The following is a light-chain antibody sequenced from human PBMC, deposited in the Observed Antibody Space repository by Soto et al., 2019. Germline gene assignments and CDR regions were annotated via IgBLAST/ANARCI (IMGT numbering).Light chain of an antibody. CDR1: QRVSNTY. V-gene: IGKV3-20*01. Sequence: EIVLAQSPGTLSLSPGERATLSCRASQRVSNTYLAWYQQKPGQAPRLLIYGVSSRATGIPDRFSGSGSGTDFTLTISRLEPEDFAVYYCQQYGSSPTTFGQGTKLEI. CDR2: GVS. CDR3: QQYGSSPTT. J-gene: IGKJ2*01.